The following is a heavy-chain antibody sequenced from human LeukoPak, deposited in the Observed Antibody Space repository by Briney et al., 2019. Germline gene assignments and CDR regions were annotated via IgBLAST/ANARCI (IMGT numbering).Heavy chain of an antibody. D-gene: IGHD3-10*01. CDR1: GFTFSSYR. CDR3: ARGCNYGPPNGMDV. V-gene: IGHV3-48*02. J-gene: IGHJ6*02. Sequence: PGGSLRLSCAASGFTFSSYRMNWVRQAPGKGLEWVSFISSSMSTKYYADSVKGRFTISRDNAKNSLYLQMNSLRDEDTAVYYCARGCNYGPPNGMDVWGQGTTVTVSS. CDR2: ISSSMSTK.